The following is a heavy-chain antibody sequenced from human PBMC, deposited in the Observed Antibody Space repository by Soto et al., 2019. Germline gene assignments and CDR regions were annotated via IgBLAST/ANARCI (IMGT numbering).Heavy chain of an antibody. J-gene: IGHJ4*02. CDR1: GYTFTSQY. V-gene: IGHV1-46*01. Sequence: QVQLVQSGAEVKKPGASVKVSCKASGYTFTSQYMHWVRQAPGQGLEWMGIINPNGENTDYAQKFKGRITLTRDTSTSTVYMEPSNLRSEDSAVDYCARCGRLKVYGLEDWGQGTLVTVSS. CDR2: INPNGENT. CDR3: ARCGRLKVYGLED. D-gene: IGHD2-8*01.